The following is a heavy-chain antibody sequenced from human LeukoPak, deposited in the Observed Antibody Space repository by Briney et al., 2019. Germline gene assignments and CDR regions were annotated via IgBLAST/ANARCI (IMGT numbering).Heavy chain of an antibody. J-gene: IGHJ4*02. V-gene: IGHV3-23*01. CDR1: GFTFSSYA. Sequence: GGSLRLSCAASGFTFSSYAMSWVRQAPGKGLEWVSVISGSGGSTYYADSVKGRFTISRDKSKNTLYLQMNSLRAEDTAVYYCAKGTPYYYGSGSYSFDYWGQGTLVTVSS. CDR2: ISGSGGST. CDR3: AKGTPYYYGSGSYSFDY. D-gene: IGHD3-10*01.